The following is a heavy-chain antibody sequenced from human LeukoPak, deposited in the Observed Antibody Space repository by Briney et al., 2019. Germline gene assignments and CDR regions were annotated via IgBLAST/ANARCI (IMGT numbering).Heavy chain of an antibody. D-gene: IGHD2-2*02. CDR1: GFTFSSYG. CDR2: ISYDGSNK. Sequence: GGSLRLSCAASGFTFSSYGMPWVRQAPGKGLEWVAVISYDGSNKYYADSVKGRFTISRDNSKNTLYLQMNSLRAEDTAVYYCARLRGYCSSTSCYTAYYYYGMDVWGQGTTVTVSS. J-gene: IGHJ6*02. V-gene: IGHV3-30*03. CDR3: ARLRGYCSSTSCYTAYYYYGMDV.